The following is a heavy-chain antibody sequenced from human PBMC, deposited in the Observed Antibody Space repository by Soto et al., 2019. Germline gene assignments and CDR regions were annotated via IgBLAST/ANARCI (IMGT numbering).Heavy chain of an antibody. Sequence: QLVESGGGLVKPGGSLRLSCTASGFIFSDFYMAWIRQAPGKGLERGSYISSDGSATYKDSVKARFTVSRDNAKDSLYLQMNSLRDEDTAVYYCVRDRDRRWFDPWGQGTLVTVSS. J-gene: IGHJ5*02. D-gene: IGHD3-10*01. V-gene: IGHV3-11*04. CDR2: ISSDGSAT. CDR3: VRDRDRRWFDP. CDR1: GFIFSDFY.